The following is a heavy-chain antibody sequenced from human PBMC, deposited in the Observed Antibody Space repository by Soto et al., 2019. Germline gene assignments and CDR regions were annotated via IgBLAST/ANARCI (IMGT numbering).Heavy chain of an antibody. CDR2: IYYSGST. J-gene: IGHJ4*02. V-gene: IGHV4-39*01. Sequence: SETLSLPCTVSGCSISRSGYYWGWNRQPPGEGLEWIGSIYYSGSTYYNPSLKSRVTISVDTSKNQFSLKLSSVTAADTAVYYCARQSLDIVVVVAVLQFDYWGQGTLVTVSS. CDR3: ARQSLDIVVVVAVLQFDY. CDR1: GCSISRSGYY. D-gene: IGHD2-15*01.